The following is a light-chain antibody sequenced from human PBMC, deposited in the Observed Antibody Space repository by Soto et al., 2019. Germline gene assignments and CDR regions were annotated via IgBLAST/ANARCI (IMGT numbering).Light chain of an antibody. Sequence: EIVMTQSPATLSLSPGETATLSCRASQSVHSNLAWFQQHPGQAPRLLIYGASSRATGIPVRFSGSGSGTEFTLTISSLQPDDFATYYCQQYNSYSPYTFGQGTKLEIK. CDR1: QSVHSN. CDR2: GAS. V-gene: IGKV3-15*01. J-gene: IGKJ2*01. CDR3: QQYNSYSPYT.